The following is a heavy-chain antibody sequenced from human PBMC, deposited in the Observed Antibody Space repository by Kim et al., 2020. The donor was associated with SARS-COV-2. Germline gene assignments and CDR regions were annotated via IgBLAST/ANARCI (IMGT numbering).Heavy chain of an antibody. CDR2: ISYDGSNK. V-gene: IGHV3-30*18. CDR1: GFTFSSYG. J-gene: IGHJ4*02. CDR3: AKGRYYDSSGYYAEPWDY. Sequence: GGSLRLSCAASGFTFSSYGMHWVRQAPGKGLEWVAVISYDGSNKYYADSVKGRFTISRDNSKNTLYLQMNSLRAEDTAVYYCAKGRYYDSSGYYAEPWDYWGQGTLVTVSS. D-gene: IGHD3-22*01.